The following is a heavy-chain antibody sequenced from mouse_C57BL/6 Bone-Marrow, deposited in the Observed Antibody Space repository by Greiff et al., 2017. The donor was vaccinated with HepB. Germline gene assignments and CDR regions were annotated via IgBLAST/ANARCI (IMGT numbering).Heavy chain of an antibody. CDR1: GFTFSSYG. CDR2: ISSGGSYT. J-gene: IGHJ2*01. V-gene: IGHV5-6*01. Sequence: EVMLVESGGDLVKPGGSLKLSCAASGFTFSSYGMSWVRQTPDKRLEWVATISSGGSYTYYPDSVTGRFTISRDNAKNTLYLQMSSLKSEDTAMYYCARPDYYGLFDYWGQGTTLTVSS. CDR3: ARPDYYGLFDY. D-gene: IGHD1-1*01.